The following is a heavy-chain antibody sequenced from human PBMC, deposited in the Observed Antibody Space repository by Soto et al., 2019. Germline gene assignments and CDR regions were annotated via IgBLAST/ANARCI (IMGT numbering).Heavy chain of an antibody. CDR1: GFTFSNYA. D-gene: IGHD2-2*03. V-gene: IGHV3-23*01. CDR2: INGGGENT. Sequence: VQLLESGGDLVQPGGSLRLSCTGSGFTFSNYAMNWVRQAPGKALEWVSAINGGGENTFYADPVKGRFTISRDNFKKTLYLQMSSLRDEDTAVYYCATVDIIGWSRFHNWGQGTLVTVSS. J-gene: IGHJ4*02. CDR3: ATVDIIGWSRFHN.